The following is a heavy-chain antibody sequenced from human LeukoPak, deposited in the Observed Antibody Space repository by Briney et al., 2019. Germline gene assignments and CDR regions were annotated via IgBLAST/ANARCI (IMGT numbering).Heavy chain of an antibody. CDR2: IYYSGST. J-gene: IGHJ5*02. Sequence: SETLSLTCTVSGGSISSYYWSWIRQPPGKGLGWIGYIYYSGSTNYNPSLKSRVTISVDTSKNQFSLKLSSVTAADTAVYYCANMGYSYAPGLFDPWGQGTLVTVSS. CDR3: ANMGYSYAPGLFDP. D-gene: IGHD5-18*01. V-gene: IGHV4-59*01. CDR1: GGSISSYY.